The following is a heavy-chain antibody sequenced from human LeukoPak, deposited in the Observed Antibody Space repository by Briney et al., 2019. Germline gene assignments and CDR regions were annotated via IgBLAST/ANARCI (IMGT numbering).Heavy chain of an antibody. D-gene: IGHD5/OR15-5a*01. CDR1: GFTFSSYW. CDR3: AKGRGYSVYDLGY. V-gene: IGHV3-74*01. Sequence: PGGSLRLSCAASGFTFSSYWMHWVRQAPGKGLVWVSRINEDGSTTNYADSVKGRFTISRDNAKNSLYLQMNSLKAEDTAVYYCAKGRGYSVYDLGYWGQGTLVTVSS. J-gene: IGHJ4*02. CDR2: INEDGSTT.